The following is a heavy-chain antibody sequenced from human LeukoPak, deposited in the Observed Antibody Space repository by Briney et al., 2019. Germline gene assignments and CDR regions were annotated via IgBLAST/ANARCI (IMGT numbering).Heavy chain of an antibody. Sequence: GGSLRLSCAASGFIFSSYSMNWVRQAPGKGLEWVSYISSSGSTIHYADPVKGRFTISRDNAKKSLYLQMNSLRVEDTAVYYCAREPHRSPYSGYVGCWGQGTLVTVSS. V-gene: IGHV3-48*01. CDR2: ISSSGSTI. CDR1: GFIFSSYS. CDR3: AREPHRSPYSGYVGC. J-gene: IGHJ4*02. D-gene: IGHD5-12*01.